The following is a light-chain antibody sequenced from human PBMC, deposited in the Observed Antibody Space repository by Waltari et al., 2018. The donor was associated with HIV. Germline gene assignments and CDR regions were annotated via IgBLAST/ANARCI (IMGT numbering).Light chain of an antibody. V-gene: IGLV3-21*02. CDR2: DDS. Sequence: YVLTQPPSVSVAPGQMARITCGGDNIAGRKVHWYQRRPGQAPALVVFDDSDRPSGIPERFSGSISGNTATLIISRVEDGDEADYYCQVWDESNERVVFGGGTRLTVL. CDR1: NIAGRK. CDR3: QVWDESNERVV. J-gene: IGLJ2*01.